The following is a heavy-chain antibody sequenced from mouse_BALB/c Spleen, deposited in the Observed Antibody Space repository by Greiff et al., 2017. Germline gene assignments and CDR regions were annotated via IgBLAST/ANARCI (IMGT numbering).Heavy chain of an antibody. CDR3: ARYDYDDYAMDY. Sequence: EVHLVESGGGLVKPGGSLKLSCAASGFTFSDYYMYWVRQTPEKRLEWVAEISSGGSYTYYPDTVTGRFTISRDNAKNTLYLEMSSLRSEDTAMYYCARYDYDDYAMDYWGQGTSVTVSS. D-gene: IGHD2-4*01. J-gene: IGHJ4*01. CDR1: GFTFSDYY. CDR2: ISSGGSYT. V-gene: IGHV5-9-4*01.